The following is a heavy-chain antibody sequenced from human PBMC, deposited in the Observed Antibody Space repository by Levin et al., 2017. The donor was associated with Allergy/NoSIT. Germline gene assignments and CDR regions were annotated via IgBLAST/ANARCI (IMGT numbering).Heavy chain of an antibody. CDR1: GGSIRSTLHY. Sequence: SETLSLNCTVSGGSIRSTLHYWGWIRQTPGKGLEWMGSIYYTGTTNYNPSLKSRVTISIDTSKNQFSLKLSSVTAADTSLYYCARLIYYYETSGYTFDFWGQGTMVTVSA. CDR3: ARLIYYYETSGYTFDF. D-gene: IGHD3-22*01. CDR2: IYYTGTT. V-gene: IGHV4-39*01. J-gene: IGHJ3*01.